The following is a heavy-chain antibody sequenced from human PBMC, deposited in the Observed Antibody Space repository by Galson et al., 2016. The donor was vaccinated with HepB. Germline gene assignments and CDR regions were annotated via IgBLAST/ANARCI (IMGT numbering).Heavy chain of an antibody. CDR2: IGGRGGTT. CDR3: AKSTLGVTLESYYHGMDV. CDR1: GFTFNNYG. D-gene: IGHD2-21*02. Sequence: SLRLSCAASGFTFNNYGMSWVRLAPGKGLEWVSGIGGRGGTTYYADSVEGRFTISRDNSKNTLYLQMKSLRAEDTAVYYCAKSTLGVTLESYYHGMDVWGQGTTVTVSS. J-gene: IGHJ6*02. V-gene: IGHV3-23*01.